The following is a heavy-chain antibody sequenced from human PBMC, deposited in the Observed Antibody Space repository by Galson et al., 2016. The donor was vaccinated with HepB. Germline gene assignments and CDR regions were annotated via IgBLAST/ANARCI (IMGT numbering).Heavy chain of an antibody. Sequence: SVKVSCKASRSTFTRYNIHWVRQAPGQRLEWMGWINTGNDNTKYSQKFQGRVTITRDTSASTVYMELSSLRSEDTAVYYCATPLNPLQQFLTFWGQGTLLTVSS. CDR2: INTGNDNT. CDR1: RSTFTRYN. D-gene: IGHD3-9*01. J-gene: IGHJ4*02. CDR3: ATPLNPLQQFLTF. V-gene: IGHV1-3*04.